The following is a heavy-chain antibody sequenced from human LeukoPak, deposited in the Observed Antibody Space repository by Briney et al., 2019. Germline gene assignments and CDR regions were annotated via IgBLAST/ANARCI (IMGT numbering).Heavy chain of an antibody. Sequence: GSLRLSCAASGFTFSSYWMSWVRQAPGKGLEWVANIKQDGSEKYYVDSVKGRFTISRDNAKNSLYLQMNSLRAEDTAVYYCARDGSSGWHGAVVYWGQGTLVTVSS. CDR2: IKQDGSEK. CDR3: ARDGSSGWHGAVVY. CDR1: GFTFSSYW. V-gene: IGHV3-7*01. J-gene: IGHJ4*02. D-gene: IGHD6-19*01.